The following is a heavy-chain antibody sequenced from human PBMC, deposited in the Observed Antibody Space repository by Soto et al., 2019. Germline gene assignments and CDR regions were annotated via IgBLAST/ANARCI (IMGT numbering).Heavy chain of an antibody. V-gene: IGHV1-8*01. CDR3: ARALYDFWSGYSLIYYYYGMDV. Sequence: GASVKVSCKASGYTFTSYDINWVRQATGQGLEWMGWMNPNSGNTGYAQKFQGRVTMTRNTSISTAYMELSSLRSEDTAVYYCARALYDFWSGYSLIYYYYGMDVWGQGTTVTVSS. D-gene: IGHD3-3*01. CDR2: MNPNSGNT. J-gene: IGHJ6*02. CDR1: GYTFTSYD.